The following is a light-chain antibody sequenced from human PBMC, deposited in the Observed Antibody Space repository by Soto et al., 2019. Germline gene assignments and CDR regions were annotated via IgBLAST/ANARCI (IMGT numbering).Light chain of an antibody. J-gene: IGKJ3*01. CDR1: QSVSSN. CDR2: GAS. CDR3: QQYNNWPPLFT. V-gene: IGKV3-15*01. Sequence: EIVMTQSPATLSVSPGERATLSCRASQSVSSNLAWYQQKPGQAPRLLIYGASTRATGIPARFSGSGSGTEFTLTISSLQSEDFAVYDCQQYNNWPPLFTFGPGTKVDIK.